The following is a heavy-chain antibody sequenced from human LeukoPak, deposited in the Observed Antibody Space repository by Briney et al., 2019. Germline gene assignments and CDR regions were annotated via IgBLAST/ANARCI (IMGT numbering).Heavy chain of an antibody. CDR1: GGTFSSYA. Sequence: ASVKASCKASGGTFSSYAISWVRQAPGQGLEWMGGIIPIFGTANYAQKFQGRVTITADESTSTAYMELSSLRSEDTAVYYCASSGYSYGYNYWFDPWGQGTLVTVSS. CDR2: IIPIFGTA. D-gene: IGHD5-18*01. J-gene: IGHJ5*02. CDR3: ASSGYSYGYNYWFDP. V-gene: IGHV1-69*13.